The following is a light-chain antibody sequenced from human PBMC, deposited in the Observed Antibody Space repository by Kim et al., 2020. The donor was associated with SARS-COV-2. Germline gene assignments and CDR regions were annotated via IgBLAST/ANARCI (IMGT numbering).Light chain of an antibody. J-gene: IGLJ1*01. CDR1: SSKIGSNV. CDR2: RNN. Sequence: RVPLSCSGTSSKIGSNVVNWSKQLPGTAPKHLIYRNNQRPSGVPDRFSGSKSGTSASLAISGLRSEDEGDYYCASWDDSLNGHYVFGTGTKVTVL. V-gene: IGLV1-44*01. CDR3: ASWDDSLNGHYV.